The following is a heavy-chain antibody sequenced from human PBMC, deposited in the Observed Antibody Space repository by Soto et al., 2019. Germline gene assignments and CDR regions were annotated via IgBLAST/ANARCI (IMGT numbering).Heavy chain of an antibody. CDR3: AKDRDRITIFGVVIMGYFDY. CDR1: GFTFSSYA. D-gene: IGHD3-3*01. Sequence: GGSLRLSCAASGFTFSSYAMSWVHQAPGKGLEWVSAISGSGGSTYYADSVKGRFTISRDNSKNTLYLQMNSLRAEDTAVYYCAKDRDRITIFGVVIMGYFDYWGQGTLVTVSS. CDR2: ISGSGGST. J-gene: IGHJ4*02. V-gene: IGHV3-23*01.